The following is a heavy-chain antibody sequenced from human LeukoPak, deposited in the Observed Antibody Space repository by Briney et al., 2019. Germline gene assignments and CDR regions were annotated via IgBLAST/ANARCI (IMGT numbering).Heavy chain of an antibody. CDR1: GFTFSSYS. CDR3: ARQPNWGPHDAFDI. J-gene: IGHJ3*02. Sequence: PGGSLRLSCAASGFTFSSYSINWVRQAPGKGLEWVSYISSSSSTIYYADSVKGRFTISRDNVKNSLYLQMNSLRAEDTAVYYCARQPNWGPHDAFDIWGQGTMVTVSS. CDR2: ISSSSSTI. D-gene: IGHD7-27*01. V-gene: IGHV3-48*01.